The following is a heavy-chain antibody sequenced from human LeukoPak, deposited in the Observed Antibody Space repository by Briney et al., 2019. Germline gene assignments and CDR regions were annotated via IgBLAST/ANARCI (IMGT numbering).Heavy chain of an antibody. Sequence: ASVKVSCKVSGYTLTELSMNWVRQAPGKGLEWMGGFDPEDGETIYAQKFQGRVTMTEDTSTDTAYMELSSLRSEDTAVYYCARETRRRYYDDYYGMDVWGQGTTVTVSS. CDR2: FDPEDGET. D-gene: IGHD3-9*01. J-gene: IGHJ6*02. CDR3: ARETRRRYYDDYYGMDV. V-gene: IGHV1-24*01. CDR1: GYTLTELS.